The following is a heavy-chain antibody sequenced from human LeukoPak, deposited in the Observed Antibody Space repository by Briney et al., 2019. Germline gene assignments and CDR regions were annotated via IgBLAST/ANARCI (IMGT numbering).Heavy chain of an antibody. Sequence: PSQTLSLTCAVSSGYFTSGSYSWSWIRQPPGKGLEWIGFIYQSGATYYNPSLESRVTISIDRPTNQFSLRLRSVAAADTAVYYCARYSDGNIHGTFDIWGPGTMVSVSS. CDR2: IYQSGAT. D-gene: IGHD4-23*01. V-gene: IGHV4-30-2*01. J-gene: IGHJ3*02. CDR3: ARYSDGNIHGTFDI. CDR1: SGYFTSGSYS.